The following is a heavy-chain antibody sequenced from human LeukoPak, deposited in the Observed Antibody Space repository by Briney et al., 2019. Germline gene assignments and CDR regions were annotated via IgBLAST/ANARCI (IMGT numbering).Heavy chain of an antibody. CDR3: ARKGGEYSYGSFWYFDL. V-gene: IGHV4-59*08. J-gene: IGHJ2*01. Sequence: SETLSLTCTVSGGSISGYYWGWIRQPPGKGLEWIGYIYHTGSTSYNPSLKSRVTISVDTSKNQFSVTLSSVTAADTAVYYCARKGGEYSYGSFWYFDLWGRGTLVTVSS. CDR2: IYHTGST. CDR1: GGSISGYY. D-gene: IGHD5-18*01.